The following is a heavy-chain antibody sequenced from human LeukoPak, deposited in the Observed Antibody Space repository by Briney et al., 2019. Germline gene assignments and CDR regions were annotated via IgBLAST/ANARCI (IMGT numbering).Heavy chain of an antibody. CDR2: ISSSSSYI. V-gene: IGHV3-21*01. D-gene: IGHD2-15*01. CDR1: GFTFSSYN. Sequence: GGSLRLSCAASGFTFSSYNMNWVRQAPGKGLEWVSSISSSSSYIYYADSVKGRFTISRDNAKNSLYLQMNSLRAEDTAVYYGARDQREDLDYWGQGTLVTLSS. CDR3: ARDQREDLDY. J-gene: IGHJ4*02.